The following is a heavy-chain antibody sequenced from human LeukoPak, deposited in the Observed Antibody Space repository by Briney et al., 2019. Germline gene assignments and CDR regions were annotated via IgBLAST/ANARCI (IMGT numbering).Heavy chain of an antibody. CDR2: INPKTGGT. D-gene: IGHD4-17*01. CDR3: ATHADYGDNIHF. J-gene: IGHJ4*02. V-gene: IGHV1-2*06. Sequence: ASVKVSCKASGGTFSNYAVNWVRQAPGQGLEWMGRINPKTGGTNYAQKFQGRVTVTRDTSITTAYMELSRLSSDDTAIYYCATHADYGDNIHFWGQGTLVTVSS. CDR1: GGTFSNYA.